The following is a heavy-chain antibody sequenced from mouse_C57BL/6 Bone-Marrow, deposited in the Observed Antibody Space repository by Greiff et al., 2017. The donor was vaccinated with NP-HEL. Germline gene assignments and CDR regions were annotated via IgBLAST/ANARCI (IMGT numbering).Heavy chain of an antibody. CDR1: GFNIKDDY. CDR2: IDPENGDT. J-gene: IGHJ3*01. CDR3: TRYGNYRPWFAY. V-gene: IGHV14-4*01. Sequence: EVQLQHSGAELVRPGASVKLSCTASGFNIKDDYMHWVKQRPEQGLEWIGWIDPENGDTEYASKFQGQATITADTSSNTAYLQLSSLTSEDTAVYYCTRYGNYRPWFAYWGQGTLVTVSA. D-gene: IGHD2-1*01.